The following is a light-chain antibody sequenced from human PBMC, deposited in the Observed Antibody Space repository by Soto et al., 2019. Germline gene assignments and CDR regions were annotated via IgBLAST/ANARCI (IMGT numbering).Light chain of an antibody. J-gene: IGKJ2*01. CDR3: QQYNNWPYT. V-gene: IGKV3-15*01. CDR2: GAS. CDR1: QSVSSN. Sequence: EIVMTQSPATLSVSPGERANLSCRASQSVSSNLAWYQQKPGQAPRLLIYGASTRATGIPARFSGSGSGTEFTLTISSLQSGDFAVYYCQQYNNWPYTSGQGTKLEIK.